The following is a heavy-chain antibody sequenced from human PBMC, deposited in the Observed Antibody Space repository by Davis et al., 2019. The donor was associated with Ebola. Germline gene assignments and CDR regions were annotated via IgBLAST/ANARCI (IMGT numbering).Heavy chain of an antibody. Sequence: PGGSLRLSCAAPGFTFSSYSMNWVRQAPGKGLEWVSGISGSGGSTYYADSVKGRFTISRDNSKNTLYLQMNSLRAEDTAVYYCARDKTLGRSSSCFDYWGQGTLVTVSS. V-gene: IGHV3-23*01. CDR3: ARDKTLGRSSSCFDY. CDR1: GFTFSSYS. J-gene: IGHJ4*02. CDR2: ISGSGGST. D-gene: IGHD6-13*01.